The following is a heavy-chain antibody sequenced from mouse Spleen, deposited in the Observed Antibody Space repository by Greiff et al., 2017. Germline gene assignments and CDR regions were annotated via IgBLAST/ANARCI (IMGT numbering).Heavy chain of an antibody. CDR2: ISSGGGST. D-gene: IGHD2-14*01. J-gene: IGHJ4*01. V-gene: IGHV5-12-1*01. CDR3: ARDRDRYDAGYAMDY. CDR1: GFTFSSYY. Sequence: EVQLVESGGGLVKLGGSLKLSCAASGFTFSSYYMSWVRQTPEKRLEWVATISSGGGSTYYPDSVKGRFTISRDNAKNTLYLQMSSLNSEDTAVYYCARDRDRYDAGYAMDYWGQGTSVTVSS.